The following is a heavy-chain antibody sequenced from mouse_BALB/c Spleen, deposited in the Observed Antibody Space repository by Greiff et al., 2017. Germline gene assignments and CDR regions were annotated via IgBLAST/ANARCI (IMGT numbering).Heavy chain of an antibody. CDR1: GYTFTSYW. J-gene: IGHJ3*01. V-gene: IGHV1-5*01. D-gene: IGHD2-1*01. CDR2: IYPGNSDT. CDR3: TRTQIYYGPWFAY. Sequence: EVQLQQSGTVLARPGASVKMSCKASGYTFTSYWMHWVKQRPGQGLEWIGAIYPGNSDTSYNQKFKGKAKLTAVTSTSTAYMELSSLTNEDSAVYYCTRTQIYYGPWFAYWGQGTLVTVSA.